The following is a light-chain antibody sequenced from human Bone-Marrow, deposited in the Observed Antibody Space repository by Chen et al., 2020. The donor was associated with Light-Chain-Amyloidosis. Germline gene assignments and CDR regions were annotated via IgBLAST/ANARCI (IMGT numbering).Light chain of an antibody. CDR2: GNT. CDR3: QSYDSSLSSSV. J-gene: IGLJ2*01. CDR1: TSNIGAGYG. V-gene: IGLV1-40*01. Sequence: QSVLTQPPSVSGAPGPRVTISCTGSTSNIGAGYGVHWYQQVPGTAPKLLIYGNTNRPSRVPDRCSASKSGTSASLAITGLQAEDEADYYCQSYDSSLSSSVFGGGTKLTVL.